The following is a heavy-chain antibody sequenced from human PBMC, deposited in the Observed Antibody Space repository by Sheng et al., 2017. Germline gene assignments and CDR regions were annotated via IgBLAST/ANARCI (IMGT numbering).Heavy chain of an antibody. CDR3: ARRMYGSRGYLYGSAFDI. CDR1: GDSISSGGHY. D-gene: IGHD3-22*01. CDR2: IYYSGST. Sequence: QLQLQESGPGLVKPSETLSLTCAVSGDSISSGGHYWGCIRQPPGKGLEWIGTIYYSGSTYYNPSLKSRVTISVDTSKNQVSLRLSSVTAADTAVYYCARRMYGSRGYLYGSAFDIWGQGTMVTVSS. V-gene: IGHV4-39*01. J-gene: IGHJ3*02.